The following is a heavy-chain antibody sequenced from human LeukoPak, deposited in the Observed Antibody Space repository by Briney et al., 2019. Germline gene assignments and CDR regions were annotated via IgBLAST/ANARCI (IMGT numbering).Heavy chain of an antibody. V-gene: IGHV1-3*01. J-gene: IGHJ4*02. CDR3: AKVKVGFGEMAYFDY. CDR1: GYTFTSYA. D-gene: IGHD3-10*01. Sequence: GASVKVSCKASGYTFTSYAMHWVRQAPGQRLEWMGWINAGNGNTKYSQKLQGRVTITRDTSASTAYMELSSLRSEDTAVYYCAKVKVGFGEMAYFDYWGQGTLVTVSS. CDR2: INAGNGNT.